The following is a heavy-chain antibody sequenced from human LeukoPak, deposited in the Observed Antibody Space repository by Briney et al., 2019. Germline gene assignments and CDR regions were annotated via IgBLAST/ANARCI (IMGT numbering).Heavy chain of an antibody. D-gene: IGHD4-23*01. J-gene: IGHJ3*02. V-gene: IGHV1-18*01. CDR1: GYSFTSYG. CDR3: ARAGVTPKTGDGFDI. Sequence: ASVKVSCQASGYSFTSYGISWVRQAPGQGLEWMGWISAYNGNTNYEQKLQGRVTMITGTSTSTAYMELRSLRSDDTAVYYCARAGVTPKTGDGFDIWGQGTMVTVSS. CDR2: ISAYNGNT.